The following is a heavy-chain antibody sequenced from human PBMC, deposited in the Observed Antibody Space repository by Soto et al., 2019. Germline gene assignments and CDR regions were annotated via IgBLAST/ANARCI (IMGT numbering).Heavy chain of an antibody. V-gene: IGHV3-30*18. CDR1: GFTFSSYG. D-gene: IGHD6-19*01. J-gene: IGHJ4*02. CDR2: ISYDGSNK. CDR3: AKATQYSSGWDY. Sequence: QVQLVESGGGVVQPGRSLRLSCAASGFTFSSYGMHWVRQAPGKGPEWVAVISYDGSNKYYADSVKGRFTISRDNSKNTLYRQMNSLRAEDTAVYYGAKATQYSSGWDYWGQGTLVTVSS.